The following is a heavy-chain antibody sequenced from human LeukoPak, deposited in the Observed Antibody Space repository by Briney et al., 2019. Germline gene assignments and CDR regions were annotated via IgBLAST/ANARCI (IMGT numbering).Heavy chain of an antibody. Sequence: SETLSLTCAVYGGSFSGYYWGWIRQPPGKGLEWIGSISYRGSTYYNPSLKSRVTISIDTSKNQFSLKLSSVTAADTAIYYCARDEEISWYYYWGQGTLVTVSS. D-gene: IGHD6-13*01. CDR2: ISYRGST. CDR3: ARDEEISWYYY. J-gene: IGHJ4*02. V-gene: IGHV4-34*01. CDR1: GGSFSGYY.